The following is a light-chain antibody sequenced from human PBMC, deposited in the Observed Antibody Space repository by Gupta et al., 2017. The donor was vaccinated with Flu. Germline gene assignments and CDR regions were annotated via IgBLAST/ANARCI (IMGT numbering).Light chain of an antibody. CDR3: QQYGRSPWT. J-gene: IGKJ1*01. V-gene: IGKV3-20*01. CDR1: QFVSSTN. CDR2: GAS. Sequence: VLPQSAATLSLSQGERAALSCRASQFVSSTNLAWYQQKPGQPPRLLIYGASSRATGTPDRFGGSGSGTDFTLSISRLEPEDFAVYYCQQYGRSPWTFGQGTKVDI.